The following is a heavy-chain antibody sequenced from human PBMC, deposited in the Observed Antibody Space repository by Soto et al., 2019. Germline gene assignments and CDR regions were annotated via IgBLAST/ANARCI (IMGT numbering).Heavy chain of an antibody. CDR3: ARVDIVATVIAY. CDR2: IYYSGST. Sequence: SETLSLTCTVSGGSISSSSYYWGWIRQPPGKGLEWIGSIYYSGSTYYNPSLKSRVTISVDTSKNQFSLKLSSVTAADTAFYSFARVDIVATVIAYWGQGTPVPVSS. CDR1: GGSISSSSYY. J-gene: IGHJ4*02. V-gene: IGHV4-39*01. D-gene: IGHD5-12*01.